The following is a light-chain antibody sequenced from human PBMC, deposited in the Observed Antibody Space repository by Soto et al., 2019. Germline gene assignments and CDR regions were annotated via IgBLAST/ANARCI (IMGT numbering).Light chain of an antibody. J-gene: IGLJ1*01. Sequence: QSVLTQPASVSGSPGQSITFSCTGTSSDVGGYNYVSWYQQHPGKAPKLMIYEVSNRPSGVSNRFSGSKSGNTASLTISGLQAEDEADYYCSSYTSSSTLVVFXTGTKVTVL. V-gene: IGLV2-14*01. CDR3: SSYTSSSTLVV. CDR2: EVS. CDR1: SSDVGGYNY.